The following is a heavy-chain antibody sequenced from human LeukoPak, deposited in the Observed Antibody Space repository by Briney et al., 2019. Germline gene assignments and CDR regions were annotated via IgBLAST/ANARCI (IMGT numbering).Heavy chain of an antibody. CDR2: IHYSGST. J-gene: IGHJ4*02. V-gene: IGHV4-59*01. CDR1: GGSINSYY. CDR3: ARVRDRSGYFYDFDY. Sequence: PSETLSLTCTVSGGSINSYYWSWIRQPPGKGLECIGYIHYSGSTNYNPSLKSRVTISVDTSKNQFSLKLSSVTAADTAVYYCARVRDRSGYFYDFDYWGQGTLVTVSS. D-gene: IGHD3-22*01.